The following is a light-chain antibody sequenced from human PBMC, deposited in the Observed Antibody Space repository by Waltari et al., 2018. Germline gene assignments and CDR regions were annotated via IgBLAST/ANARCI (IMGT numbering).Light chain of an antibody. CDR2: GQN. V-gene: IGLV3-19*01. Sequence: SFELTQDPPVSVALRHTVRITCQGDSLRRYSASWYQQRPGQAPILVLYGQNNRPSGIPDRFSGSNSGNTASLIITGAQAEDEADYYCHSRDTSSTRFFGGGTRLTV. J-gene: IGLJ2*01. CDR1: SLRRYS. CDR3: HSRDTSSTRF.